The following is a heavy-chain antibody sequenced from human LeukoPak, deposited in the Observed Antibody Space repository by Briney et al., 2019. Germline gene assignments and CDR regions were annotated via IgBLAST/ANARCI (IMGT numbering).Heavy chain of an antibody. CDR2: ISAYNGNT. Sequence: ASVKVSCKASGYTFTSYGISWVRQAPGQGLEWMGWISAYNGNTNYAQKLQGRVTMTTDTSTSTAYMELRSLRSDDTAVYYCARAAYCGGDCYSKTFDYWGQGTLVTVSS. V-gene: IGHV1-18*01. D-gene: IGHD2-21*02. J-gene: IGHJ4*02. CDR3: ARAAYCGGDCYSKTFDY. CDR1: GYTFTSYG.